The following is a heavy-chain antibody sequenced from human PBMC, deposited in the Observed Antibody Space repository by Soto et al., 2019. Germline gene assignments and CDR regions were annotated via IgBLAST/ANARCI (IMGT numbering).Heavy chain of an antibody. CDR3: AREGGYCSGGSCYWYYYGMDV. Sequence: GGSLRLSCAASGFTVSSNYISWVRQAPGKXLEWVSVIYSGGSTYYADSVKGRFTISRDNSKNTLYLQMNSLRAEDTAVYYCAREGGYCSGGSCYWYYYGMDVWGQGTTVTVSS. CDR2: IYSGGST. CDR1: GFTVSSNY. V-gene: IGHV3-53*01. D-gene: IGHD2-15*01. J-gene: IGHJ6*02.